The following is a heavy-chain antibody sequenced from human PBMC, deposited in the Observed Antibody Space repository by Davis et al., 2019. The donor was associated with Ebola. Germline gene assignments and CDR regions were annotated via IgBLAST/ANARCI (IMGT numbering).Heavy chain of an antibody. J-gene: IGHJ5*02. CDR2: ISSSGSTI. CDR3: ARCYYIGNWFDP. CDR1: GFTFSDYY. Sequence: GESLKISCAASGFTFSDYYMSWIRQAPGKGLEWVSYISSSGSTIYYADSVKGRFTISRDNAKNSLYLQMNSLRAEDTAVYYCARCYYIGNWFDPWGQGTLVTVSS. D-gene: IGHD3-10*01. V-gene: IGHV3-11*01.